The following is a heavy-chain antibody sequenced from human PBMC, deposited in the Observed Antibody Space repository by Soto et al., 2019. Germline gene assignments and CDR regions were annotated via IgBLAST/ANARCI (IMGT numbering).Heavy chain of an antibody. D-gene: IGHD3-10*01. CDR2: ISGGGDRT. V-gene: IGHV3-23*01. CDR3: VVRVRVDIH. CDR1: GFTFTTTA. J-gene: IGHJ4*02. Sequence: GGSLRLSCEASGFTFTTTAMSWVRLAPGKGLKGLGWVSAISGGGDRTFYADSVKGRFTISRDDSKNTLHLQMDSLRAEDTAFYYCVVRVRVDIHWGRGTLVTVSS.